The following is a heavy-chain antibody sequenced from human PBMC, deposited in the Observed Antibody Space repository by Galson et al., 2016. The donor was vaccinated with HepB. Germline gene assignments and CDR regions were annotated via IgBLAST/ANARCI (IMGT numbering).Heavy chain of an antibody. D-gene: IGHD6-19*01. CDR3: AGRHSQWPH. Sequence: SETLSLTCEVSGGPLTDYSWSWIRQPPGKGLEWIGEISHTGSTNYSPSLESRVSISVDTSNNQFSLRLNSVTAEDTAVYYCAGRHSQWPHWGQGTLVTVSS. CDR2: ISHTGST. CDR1: GGPLTDYS. J-gene: IGHJ4*02. V-gene: IGHV4-34*01.